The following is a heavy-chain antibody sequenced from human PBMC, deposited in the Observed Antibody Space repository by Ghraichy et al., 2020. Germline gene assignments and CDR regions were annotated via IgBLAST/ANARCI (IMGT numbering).Heavy chain of an antibody. V-gene: IGHV4-34*01. CDR2: INHSGST. D-gene: IGHD6-19*01. CDR3: ADIAVAGTGGDY. J-gene: IGHJ4*02. Sequence: SETLSLTCAVYGGSFSGYYWSWIRQPPGKGLEWIGEINHSGSTNYNPSLKSRVTISVDTSKNQFSLKLSSVTAADTAVYYCADIAVAGTGGDYWGQGTLVTVSS. CDR1: GGSFSGYY.